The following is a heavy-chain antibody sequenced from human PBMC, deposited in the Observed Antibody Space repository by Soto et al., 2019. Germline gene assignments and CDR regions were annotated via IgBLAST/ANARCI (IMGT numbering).Heavy chain of an antibody. D-gene: IGHD2-21*01. CDR2: ISAYNGNT. V-gene: IGHV1-18*01. CDR1: GYAITSKS. CDR3: ARLGAYYQSLDP. Sequence: KARGYAITSKSRRWPRQVPGQGLEWMGWISAYNGNTNYAQKLQGRVTMTTDTSTSTAYMELRSSVTAADTAVYYCARLGAYYQSLDPWGPGTPVTVSS. J-gene: IGHJ5*02.